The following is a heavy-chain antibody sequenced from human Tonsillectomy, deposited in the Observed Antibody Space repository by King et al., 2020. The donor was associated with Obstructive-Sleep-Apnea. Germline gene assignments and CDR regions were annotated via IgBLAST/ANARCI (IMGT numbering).Heavy chain of an antibody. Sequence: QLQESGPGLVKPSETLSLTCTVSGGSISSSTYYWGWIRQPPGKGLAWIGNIYYSGSTSYNPSLNSRVTVSVDTSKNQLSLKLSSVTAADTAVYYCARANYYDSGSYEVDAFDTWGQGTMVTVSS. V-gene: IGHV4-39*07. CDR2: IYYSGST. J-gene: IGHJ3*02. CDR3: ARANYYDSGSYEVDAFDT. D-gene: IGHD3-10*01. CDR1: GGSISSSTYY.